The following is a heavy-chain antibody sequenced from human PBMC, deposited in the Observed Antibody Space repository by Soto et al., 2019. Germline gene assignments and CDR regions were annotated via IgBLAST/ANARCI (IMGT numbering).Heavy chain of an antibody. J-gene: IGHJ4*02. CDR3: AKDFEWLAKILDY. Sequence: GGSLRLSCVASGFTFSTHAMHWVRQAPGKGLEWVAVVIYDGSKEYYVDSVKGRFSISRDNSKNTLYLQMNSLRVEDTAVYYCAKDFEWLAKILDYWGQGTLVTVSS. CDR1: GFTFSTHA. V-gene: IGHV3-30*18. CDR2: VIYDGSKE. D-gene: IGHD6-19*01.